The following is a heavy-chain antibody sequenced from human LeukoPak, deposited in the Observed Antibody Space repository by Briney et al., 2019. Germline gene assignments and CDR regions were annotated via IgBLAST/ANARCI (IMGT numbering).Heavy chain of an antibody. CDR3: AKERSSGYYYMVLDY. V-gene: IGHV3-23*01. Sequence: GGSLRLSCAASGFTFSSYAMSWVRQAPGRGLEWVSAISGSGGSTYYADSVKGRFTISRDNSKNTLYLQMNSLRAEDTAVYYCAKERSSGYYYMVLDYWGQGTLVTVSS. J-gene: IGHJ4*02. CDR2: ISGSGGST. CDR1: GFTFSSYA. D-gene: IGHD3-22*01.